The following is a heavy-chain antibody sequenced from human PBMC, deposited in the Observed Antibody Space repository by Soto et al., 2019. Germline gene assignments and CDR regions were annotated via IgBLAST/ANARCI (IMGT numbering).Heavy chain of an antibody. V-gene: IGHV3-53*02. CDR1: GFTVSSNY. D-gene: IGHD5-18*01. CDR2: IYSGGST. J-gene: IGHJ4*02. CDR3: ASYSYGLYYFDY. Sequence: EVQLVETGGGLIQPGGSLRLSCAASGFTVSSNYMSWVRQAPGKGLEWVSVIYSGGSTYYADSVKGRFTIPRDNSKNTLYLQMNSLRAEDTAVYYCASYSYGLYYFDYWGQGTLVTVSS.